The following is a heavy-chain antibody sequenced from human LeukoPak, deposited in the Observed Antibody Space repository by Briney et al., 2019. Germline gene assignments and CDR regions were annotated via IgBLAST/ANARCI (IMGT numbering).Heavy chain of an antibody. D-gene: IGHD5-18*01. CDR2: IYYSGST. J-gene: IGHJ3*02. CDR1: GGSISSSSYY. V-gene: IGHV4-39*01. Sequence: SETLSLTCTVSGGSISSSSYYWGWIRQPPGKGLEWIGSIYYSGSTYYSPSLKSRVTISVDTSKNQFSLKLSSVTAADTAVYYCARLRQDTAMVTACDIWGQGTMVTVSS. CDR3: ARLRQDTAMVTACDI.